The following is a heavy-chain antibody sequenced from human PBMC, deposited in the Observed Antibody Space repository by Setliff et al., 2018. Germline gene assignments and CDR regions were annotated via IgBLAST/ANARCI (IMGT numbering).Heavy chain of an antibody. CDR2: INAYNGNT. D-gene: IGHD2-8*01. J-gene: IGHJ4*02. V-gene: IGHV1-18*01. CDR3: SRLVRYCTTTTCQTLSGGKH. Sequence: ASVKVSCKASGYAFNNYGIAWVRQAPGQGLEWMGWINAYNGNTFYAPKLQDRVTMTTDTSTATAYLELRSLRSDDTALYFCSRLVRYCTTTTCQTLSGGKHWGQGTLVTVSS. CDR1: GYAFNNYG.